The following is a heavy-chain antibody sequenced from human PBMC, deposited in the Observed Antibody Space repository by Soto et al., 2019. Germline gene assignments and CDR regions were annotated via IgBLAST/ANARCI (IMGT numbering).Heavy chain of an antibody. CDR1: GFTFGDYY. Sequence: GGSLRLSCAASGFTFGDYYMSWIRQAPGKGLEWVAYISSSGSSIFYADSVKGRFTISRDNDKKSLYLQMDSLRAEDTAVYYCARDHGPMLREGKRYYYYYGMDVWGQGTMVTVSS. CDR2: ISSSGSSI. J-gene: IGHJ6*02. D-gene: IGHD3-9*01. V-gene: IGHV3-11*01. CDR3: ARDHGPMLREGKRYYYYYGMDV.